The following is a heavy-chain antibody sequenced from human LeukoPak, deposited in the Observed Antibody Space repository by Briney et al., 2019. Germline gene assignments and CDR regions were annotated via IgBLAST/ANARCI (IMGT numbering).Heavy chain of an antibody. Sequence: SETLSLTCTVSGYSISSGYYWGWIRQPPGRGLEWIGSIYHSGSTYYNPSLKSRVTISVDTSKNQFFLKLRSVTAADTAVYYCARDPYCTGGTCYLRLGWFDPWGQGTLVTVSS. D-gene: IGHD2-15*01. CDR2: IYHSGST. CDR1: GYSISSGYY. CDR3: ARDPYCTGGTCYLRLGWFDP. J-gene: IGHJ5*02. V-gene: IGHV4-38-2*02.